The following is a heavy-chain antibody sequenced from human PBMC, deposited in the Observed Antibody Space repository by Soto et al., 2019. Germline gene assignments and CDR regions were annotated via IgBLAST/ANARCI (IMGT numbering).Heavy chain of an antibody. Sequence: QVQLVQSGAEVKKPGASVKVSCKASGDTFTDYYIHWVRQAPGQGLKWMGTVNPSGGHTTYAQHFLGRMTMTRDTSTSTLDMELTSLTSEDTAVYYCARGGHVVVVTAALDYWGQGTLVTVSS. V-gene: IGHV1-46*01. CDR3: ARGGHVVVVTAALDY. CDR1: GDTFTDYY. D-gene: IGHD2-21*02. CDR2: VNPSGGHT. J-gene: IGHJ4*02.